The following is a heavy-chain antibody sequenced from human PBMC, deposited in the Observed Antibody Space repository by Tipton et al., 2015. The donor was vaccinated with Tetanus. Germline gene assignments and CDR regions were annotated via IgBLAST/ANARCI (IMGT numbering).Heavy chain of an antibody. D-gene: IGHD5-24*01. CDR1: GFPSTLSFSRYA. J-gene: IGHJ4*02. V-gene: IGHV3-49*04. CDR3: AREPVRRSDY. CDR2: IETNARGGAT. Sequence: SLRLSCTASGFPSTLSFSRYAMTWVRQAPGNGLEWLSFIETNARGGATRYAASVQDRFTISRDDSKNTVYLEMNSLNSEDTAVYFCAREPVRRSDYWGQGTLVTVSS.